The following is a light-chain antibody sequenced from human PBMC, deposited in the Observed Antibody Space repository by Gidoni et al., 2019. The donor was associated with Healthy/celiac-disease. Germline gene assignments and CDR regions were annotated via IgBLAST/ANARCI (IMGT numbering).Light chain of an antibody. CDR2: GAS. CDR3: QQYGSSPQT. CDR1: QSVSSSY. J-gene: IGKJ1*01. V-gene: IGKV3-20*01. Sequence: EIVLTQSPGTLSLSPGERATLSCRASQSVSSSYLAWYQQKPGQAPRLLIYGASSRATGIPDRFSGSGSGTDFTLTISRLEPEDFAVYYCQQYGSSPQTFXXXTKVEI.